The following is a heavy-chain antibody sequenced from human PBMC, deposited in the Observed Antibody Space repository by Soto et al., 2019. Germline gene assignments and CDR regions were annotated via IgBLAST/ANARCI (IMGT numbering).Heavy chain of an antibody. CDR1: GGSISSGGYY. J-gene: IGHJ6*02. Sequence: PSETLSLTCTVSGGSISSGGYYWSWIRQHPGKGLEWIGYIYYSGSTYYNPSLKSRVTISVDTSKNQFSLKLSSVTAADTAVYYCARDRAAAAGTLGMDVWGQGTTVTVSS. CDR3: ARDRAAAAGTLGMDV. CDR2: IYYSGST. V-gene: IGHV4-31*03. D-gene: IGHD6-13*01.